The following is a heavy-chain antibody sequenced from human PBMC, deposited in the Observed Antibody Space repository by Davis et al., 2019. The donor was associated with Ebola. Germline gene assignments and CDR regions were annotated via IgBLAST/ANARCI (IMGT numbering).Heavy chain of an antibody. V-gene: IGHV3-15*01. Sequence: GESLKISCAASGFTFSNAWMSWVRQAPGKGLEWVGRIKSKTDGGTTDYAAPVKGRFTISRDDSKNTLYLQMNSLKTEDTAVYYCARPNNGYFDYWGQGTLVTVSS. CDR3: ARPNNGYFDY. J-gene: IGHJ4*02. CDR2: IKSKTDGGTT. CDR1: GFTFSNAW. D-gene: IGHD1/OR15-1a*01.